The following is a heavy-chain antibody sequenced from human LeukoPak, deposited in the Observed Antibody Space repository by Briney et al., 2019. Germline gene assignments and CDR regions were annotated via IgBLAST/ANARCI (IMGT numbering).Heavy chain of an antibody. D-gene: IGHD5-18*01. Sequence: GESLKISCKGSGYSFTTYWISWVRQMPGKGLEWMGTIDPSDSYTNYSPSFQGHVTISVDKSISTAYLQWSSLEASDTAMYYCARRGYSYDIDSWGQGTLVTVSS. CDR2: IDPSDSYT. CDR3: ARRGYSYDIDS. J-gene: IGHJ4*02. V-gene: IGHV5-10-1*01. CDR1: GYSFTTYW.